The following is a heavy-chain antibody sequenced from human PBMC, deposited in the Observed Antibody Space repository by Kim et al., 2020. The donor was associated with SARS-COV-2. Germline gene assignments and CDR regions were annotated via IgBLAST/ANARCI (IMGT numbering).Heavy chain of an antibody. CDR3: ARVGSGYYPPPYYYIDY. V-gene: IGHV3-30-3*01. J-gene: IGHJ4*02. CDR2: ISYDGSNK. Sequence: GGSLRLSCAASGFTFSSYAMHWVRQAPGKGLEWVAVISYDGSNKYYADSVKGRFTISRDNSKNTLYLQMNSLRAEDTAVYYCARVGSGYYPPPYYYIDYWGQGTLVTVSS. CDR1: GFTFSSYA. D-gene: IGHD3-22*01.